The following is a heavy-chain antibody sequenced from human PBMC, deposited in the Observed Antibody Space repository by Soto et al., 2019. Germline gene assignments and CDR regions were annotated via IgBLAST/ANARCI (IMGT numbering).Heavy chain of an antibody. CDR1: GYSFTSYW. CDR3: ARRVVGATRAFDI. Sequence: GESLKISCKGSGYSFTSYWIGWVRQMPGKGLEWMGIIYPGDSDTRYSPSFQGKVTISADKSISTAYLQWSSLKASDTAMDYCARRVVGATRAFDIWGQGTMVTVSS. D-gene: IGHD1-26*01. CDR2: IYPGDSDT. V-gene: IGHV5-51*01. J-gene: IGHJ3*02.